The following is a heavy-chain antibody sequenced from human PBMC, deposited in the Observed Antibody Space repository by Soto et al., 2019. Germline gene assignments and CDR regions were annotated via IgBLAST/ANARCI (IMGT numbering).Heavy chain of an antibody. Sequence: EVQLVESGGGLVKPGGSLRLSCAASGFTFSSYSMNWVRQAPGKGLEWASSISSSSSSIYYADSVKGRFTISRDNAKNSLYLQMISRTAEDAAVYYCAGDGAVRDYAYYGWYFGLDGWGQGTTVTVSS. CDR2: ISSSSSSI. D-gene: IGHD3-16*01. CDR3: AGDGAVRDYAYYGWYFGLDG. V-gene: IGHV3-21*01. CDR1: GFTFSSYS. J-gene: IGHJ6*02.